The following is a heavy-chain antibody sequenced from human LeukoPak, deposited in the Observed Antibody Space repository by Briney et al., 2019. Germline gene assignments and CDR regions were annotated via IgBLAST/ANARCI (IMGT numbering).Heavy chain of an antibody. CDR1: GFISNIRA. Sequence: GGSLRLSCEASGFISNIRAMSWVRQAPGKGLEWVSTIGSGDQTYYADSVKGRFTISRDDSKNTLFLQMNSLRVEDTAVYHCAKDYLKGNGLFDAFDMWGQGTMVTVSS. CDR3: AKDYLKGNGLFDAFDM. D-gene: IGHD3/OR15-3a*01. V-gene: IGHV3-23*01. J-gene: IGHJ3*02. CDR2: IGSGDQT.